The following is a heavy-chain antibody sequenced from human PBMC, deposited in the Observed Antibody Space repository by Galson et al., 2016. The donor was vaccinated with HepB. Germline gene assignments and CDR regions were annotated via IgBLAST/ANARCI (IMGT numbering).Heavy chain of an antibody. CDR3: ARAVTGRQARRHYFDL. D-gene: IGHD1-1*01. Sequence: SVKVSCKASGYTFTGYYLHWVRQAPGQGPEWMGWIVPSSGDTKFAENFEGRVTMTRDMTITTVYLHLSRLRSDDTAVYFCARAVTGRQARRHYFDLWGQGAPVTVSS. CDR1: GYTFTGYY. J-gene: IGHJ4*02. CDR2: IVPSSGDT. V-gene: IGHV1-2*02.